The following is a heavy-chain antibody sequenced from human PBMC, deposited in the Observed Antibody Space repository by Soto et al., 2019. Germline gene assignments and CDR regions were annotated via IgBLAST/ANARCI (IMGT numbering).Heavy chain of an antibody. CDR1: GFSLSTRGMC. CDR3: ARFTYYYDSSGYFNY. V-gene: IGHV2-70*13. D-gene: IGHD3-22*01. J-gene: IGHJ4*02. Sequence: GPTLVNPTHTLTLTCTVSGFSLSTRGMCVSWIRQPPGKALAWLALIDWDDDKYYSTALKTRLTISKDTSKNQVVLTMTNMDPVDTATYSCARFTYYYDSSGYFNYWGQGTLVTVSS. CDR2: IDWDDDK.